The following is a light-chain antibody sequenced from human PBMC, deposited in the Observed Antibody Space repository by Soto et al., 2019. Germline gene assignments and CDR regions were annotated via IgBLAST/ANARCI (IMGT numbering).Light chain of an antibody. Sequence: DIQMTQSPSTLSASVGDRVPITCRASESIRTWLAWYQHKPGKAPKFLIYDASTLESGVPSRFSGSGSGTEFTLTISSLQPDDFATYYCQQYNNYPRTFGQGTKVDI. J-gene: IGKJ1*01. CDR3: QQYNNYPRT. CDR2: DAS. CDR1: ESIRTW. V-gene: IGKV1-5*01.